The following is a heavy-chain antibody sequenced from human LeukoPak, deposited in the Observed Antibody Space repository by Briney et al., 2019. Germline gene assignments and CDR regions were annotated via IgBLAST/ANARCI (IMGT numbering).Heavy chain of an antibody. CDR3: TRSLVDDYGGNSPYYFDY. CDR1: GFTFSGSA. V-gene: IGHV3-73*01. CDR2: IRSKTNNFAT. Sequence: GGSLRLSCATSGFTFSGSAMHWVRQASGKGLEWVGRIRSKTNNFATNYAASVKGRFTISRDDSKNTAYLQMNSLKTEDTAVYYCTRSLVDDYGGNSPYYFDYWGQGAQATVSS. D-gene: IGHD4-23*01. J-gene: IGHJ4*02.